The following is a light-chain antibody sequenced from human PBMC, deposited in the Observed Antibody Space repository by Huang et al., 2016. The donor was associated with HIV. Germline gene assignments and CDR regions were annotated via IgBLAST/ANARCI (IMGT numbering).Light chain of an antibody. CDR3: QQYGSSLPWT. V-gene: IGKV3-20*01. J-gene: IGKJ1*01. Sequence: VLLTQSPGTLSLSPGERATLSCRASQYVSSRYLAWYQQKHGQAPRLLIYGASRRATAIPDRFSGSGSGTDFTLSISRVEPEDCAVYYCQQYGSSLPWTFGHGTKVETK. CDR1: QYVSSRY. CDR2: GAS.